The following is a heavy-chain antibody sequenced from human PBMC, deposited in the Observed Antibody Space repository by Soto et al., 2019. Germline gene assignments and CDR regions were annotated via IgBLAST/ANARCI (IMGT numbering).Heavy chain of an antibody. V-gene: IGHV3-23*01. J-gene: IGHJ4*02. CDR1: GFSFGGYA. D-gene: IGHD5-12*01. CDR2: ISGSGATK. Sequence: EVELLQSGGGLVQPGGSLRLSCEVSGFSFGGYAMSWVRQAPGKGLEWVSTISGSGATKYYADSVRGRFTISRDNSKDMLYLQMSSLRAEDTAVYFCAKASKGYTGYDLDFWGQGTPVTVSP. CDR3: AKASKGYTGYDLDF.